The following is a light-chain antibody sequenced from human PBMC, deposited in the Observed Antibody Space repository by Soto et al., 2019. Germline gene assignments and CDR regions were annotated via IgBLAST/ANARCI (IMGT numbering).Light chain of an antibody. CDR3: QTWGSGIVV. Sequence: QPVLTQSPSASASLGASVKLTCTLSSGHSNYAIAWHQQQSEKGPRYLMKLNSDGSHSKGDGIPDRFSGSSSGAERYLTISSLRSEDEADYSCQTWGSGIVVFGGGTKLTVL. J-gene: IGLJ2*01. CDR2: LNSDGSH. CDR1: SGHSNYA. V-gene: IGLV4-69*01.